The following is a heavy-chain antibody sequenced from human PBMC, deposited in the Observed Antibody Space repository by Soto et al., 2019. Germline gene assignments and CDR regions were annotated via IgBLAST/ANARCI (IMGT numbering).Heavy chain of an antibody. Sequence: GGSLRLSCAASGFTFSMYWMHWVRQVPGKGPEWVSRINDDGSSTNYADSVKGRFTISRDNAKNTLYLQMNDLRAEDTAVYYCTRGPRSTSTGTGAFWGQGTLVTV. V-gene: IGHV3-74*01. CDR1: GFTFSMYW. J-gene: IGHJ4*02. D-gene: IGHD1-1*01. CDR2: INDDGSST. CDR3: TRGPRSTSTGTGAF.